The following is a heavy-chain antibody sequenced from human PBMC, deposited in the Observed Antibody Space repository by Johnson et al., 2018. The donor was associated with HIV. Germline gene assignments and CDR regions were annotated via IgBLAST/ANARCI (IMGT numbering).Heavy chain of an antibody. D-gene: IGHD3-3*01. J-gene: IGHJ3*02. CDR2: ISYDGSNK. CDR3: AKASGNGYYVDAFDI. Sequence: QVQLVESGGGLVQPGGSLRLSCLASGFTFSSYAMHWVRQAPGKGLEWVAVISYDGSNKYYADSVKGRFTISRDNSKNTLYLQMNSLRAEDTAVYYCAKASGNGYYVDAFDIWGQGTRVTVSS. V-gene: IGHV3-30*04. CDR1: GFTFSSYA.